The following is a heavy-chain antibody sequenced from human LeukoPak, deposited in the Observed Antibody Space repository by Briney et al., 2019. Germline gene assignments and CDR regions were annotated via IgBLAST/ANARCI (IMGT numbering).Heavy chain of an antibody. V-gene: IGHV4-59*01. CDR3: ARGGWELPKYSFDY. CDR2: VYYSGST. J-gene: IGHJ4*02. D-gene: IGHD1-26*01. Sequence: SETLSPTCTVSGGSISTYYWSWIRQPPGKGLEWIGYVYYSGSTNYNPSLKSRVTISVDTSKNQFSLKLSSVTAADTAVYYCARGGWELPKYSFDYWGQGTLVTVSS. CDR1: GGSISTYY.